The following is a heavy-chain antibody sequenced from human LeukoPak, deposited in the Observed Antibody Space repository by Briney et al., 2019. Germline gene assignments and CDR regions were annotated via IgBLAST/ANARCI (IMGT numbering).Heavy chain of an antibody. J-gene: IGHJ6*03. CDR1: GGTFSSYA. CDR2: IIPIFGTA. CDR3: AGLGRDGYNSRRVYYYYMDV. Sequence: SVKVSCKASGGTFSSYAISWVRQAPGQGLEWMGRIIPIFGTANYAQKFQGRVTITTDESTSTSYMELSSLRSEDTAVYYCAGLGRDGYNSRRVYYYYMDVWGKGTTVTVSS. V-gene: IGHV1-69*05. D-gene: IGHD5-24*01.